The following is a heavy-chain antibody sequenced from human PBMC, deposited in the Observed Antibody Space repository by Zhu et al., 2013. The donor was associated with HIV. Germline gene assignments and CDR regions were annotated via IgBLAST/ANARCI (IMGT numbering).Heavy chain of an antibody. J-gene: IGHJ6*02. D-gene: IGHD6-13*01. Sequence: QAQLAQSGSEVKEPGTSVKVSCKASGYTFISYYIHFVRQAPGQGLEWMGSISPGGDSTSYSQKFQGRVTMTADTSTNTAYMELRSLRSDDTAVYYCAREGGIAAISTGMDVWGQGTTVTVSS. CDR1: GYTFISYY. V-gene: IGHV1-46*01. CDR2: ISPGGDST. CDR3: AREGGIAAISTGMDV.